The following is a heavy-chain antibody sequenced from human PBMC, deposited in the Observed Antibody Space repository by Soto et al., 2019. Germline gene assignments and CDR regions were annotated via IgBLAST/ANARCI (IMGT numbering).Heavy chain of an antibody. CDR1: GGTFSSYA. V-gene: IGHV1-69*01. D-gene: IGHD2-15*01. Sequence: QVQLVQSGAEVKKPGSSVKVSCKASGGTFSSYAISWVRQAPGQGLEWMGGIIPIFGTANYAQKFQGRVTITADESTSTAYMELSSLRSEDTAVYYCSRGGAVGCSGGSCYGIDYWGQGTLVTVSS. CDR2: IIPIFGTA. J-gene: IGHJ4*02. CDR3: SRGGAVGCSGGSCYGIDY.